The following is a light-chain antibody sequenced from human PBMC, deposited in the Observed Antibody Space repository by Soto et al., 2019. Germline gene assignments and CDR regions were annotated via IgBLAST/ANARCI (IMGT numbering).Light chain of an antibody. CDR1: HSVRSS. CDR2: DAS. J-gene: IGKJ5*01. CDR3: QQYGTSPRSIT. Sequence: EIVLTQSPATLSLSSGERATLSCRASHSVRSSLAWYQQQPGQAPRLLIYDASNRATGIPARFSGSGSGTDFTLTISRLEPEDFAAYYCQQYGTSPRSITFGQGTRLEIK. V-gene: IGKV3-20*01.